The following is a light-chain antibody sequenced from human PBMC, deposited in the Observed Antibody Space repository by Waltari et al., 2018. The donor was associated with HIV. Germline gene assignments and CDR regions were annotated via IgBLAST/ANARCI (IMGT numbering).Light chain of an antibody. V-gene: IGLV3-25*03. CDR3: ESADNSGTYWV. CDR1: APPTQD. J-gene: IGLJ3*02. Sequence: SYELTQPPSVSVSPGQTAKITCSGAAPPTQDAMWYHTKPGQAPLLVLYNDTQRPSGIPERFSGSHSGTTVTLIISGVQAEDEADYYCESADNSGTYWVFGGGTKLSVL. CDR2: NDT.